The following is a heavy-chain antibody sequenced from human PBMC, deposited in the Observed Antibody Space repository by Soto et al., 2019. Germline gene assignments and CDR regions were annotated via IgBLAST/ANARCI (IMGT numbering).Heavy chain of an antibody. CDR2: IYYNGST. V-gene: IGHV4-59*01. CDR3: YYDSSPLDV. CDR1: GGSISSYY. J-gene: IGHJ6*02. D-gene: IGHD3-22*01. Sequence: SETLSLTCTVSGGSISSYYWSWIRQPPGKGLEWIGYIYYNGSTNYNPSLKSRVSISVDTSKNQFSLKTGDTALYYCTTLGHYYDSSPLDVWGQGTTVTVSS.